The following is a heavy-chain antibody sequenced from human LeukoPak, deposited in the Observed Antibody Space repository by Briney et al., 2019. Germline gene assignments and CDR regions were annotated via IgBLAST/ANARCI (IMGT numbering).Heavy chain of an antibody. V-gene: IGHV3-66*01. CDR3: ARVDSSGYYYGMDV. J-gene: IGHJ6*02. Sequence: GGSLRLSCAASGFTVSSNYMSWVRQAPGKGLEWVSVIYSGGSTYYADSVQGRFTISRDNSKNTLYLQMNSLRAEDTAVYYCARVDSSGYYYGMDVWGQGTTVTVSS. CDR2: IYSGGST. D-gene: IGHD6-19*01. CDR1: GFTVSSNY.